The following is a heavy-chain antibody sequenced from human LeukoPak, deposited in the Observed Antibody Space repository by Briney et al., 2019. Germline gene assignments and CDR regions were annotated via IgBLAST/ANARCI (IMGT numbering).Heavy chain of an antibody. Sequence: SETLSLTCTVSGGSISSYYWSWIRQPPGKGLEWIGYIYYSGSTNYNPSLKSRVTISVDTSKNQFSLKLSSVTAADTAVYYCARPVGGYQGYWGQGTLVTVSS. J-gene: IGHJ4*02. D-gene: IGHD3-16*02. V-gene: IGHV4-59*08. CDR3: ARPVGGYQGY. CDR1: GGSISSYY. CDR2: IYYSGST.